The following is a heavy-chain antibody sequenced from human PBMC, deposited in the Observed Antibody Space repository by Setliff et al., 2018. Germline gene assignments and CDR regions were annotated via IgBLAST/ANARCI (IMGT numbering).Heavy chain of an antibody. CDR2: IFYIGDT. CDR3: AKHLGAQRIAEPGAIVS. Sequence: SETLSLTCAVSGASIRNNYYWGWIRQSPGTGLEWIGSIFYIGDTYYDPSLTSRLTISLDTSTNQFSLSLTSVTAEDTAVYYCAKHLGAQRIAEPGAIVSWGQGAQVTVSS. D-gene: IGHD6-13*01. J-gene: IGHJ4*02. CDR1: GASIRNNYY. V-gene: IGHV4-38-2*01.